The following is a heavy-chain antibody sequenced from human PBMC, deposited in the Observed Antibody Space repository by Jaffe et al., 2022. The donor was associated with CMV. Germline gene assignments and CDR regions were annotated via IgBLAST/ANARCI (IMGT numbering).Heavy chain of an antibody. CDR3: ARERKPNCNGTSCSFLYGMDI. Sequence: QVQLQESGPGLVKPSQTLSLTCTVSGDSINSANYYWTWIRQRPGKGLEWIGNIYYTGSSYYNPSLKSRATISVDTSKNHFSLRLTSLTAADTAVYFCARERKPNCNGTSCSFLYGMDIWGQGTTVTVPS. CDR1: GDSINSANYY. J-gene: IGHJ6*02. CDR2: IYYTGSS. D-gene: IGHD2-2*01. V-gene: IGHV4-31*03.